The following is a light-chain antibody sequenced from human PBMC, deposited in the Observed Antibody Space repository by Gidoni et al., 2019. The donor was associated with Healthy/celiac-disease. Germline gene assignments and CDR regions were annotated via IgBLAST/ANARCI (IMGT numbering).Light chain of an antibody. J-gene: IGKJ2*01. CDR3: QQRSNWLMYT. Sequence: EIVLTQSPATLSLSPGERATLSCRASQSVSSYLAWYQQKPGQAPRLLIYDASNRATGIPARFSGSGSGTDFTLTISSLEPEDFAVYYRQQRSNWLMYTFGQGTKLEIK. V-gene: IGKV3-11*01. CDR2: DAS. CDR1: QSVSSY.